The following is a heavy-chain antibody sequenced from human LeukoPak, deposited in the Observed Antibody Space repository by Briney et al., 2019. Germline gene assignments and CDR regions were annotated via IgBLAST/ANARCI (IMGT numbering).Heavy chain of an antibody. CDR1: GGAISSGDYY. J-gene: IGHJ4*02. D-gene: IGHD3-10*01. V-gene: IGHV4-30-4*01. CDR3: ARAIASSGSRLFDY. Sequence: SETLSLTCTVSGGAISSGDYYWSWIRQPPGKGLEWIGYIYYSGSTYYNPSLKSRVTISLDTSKNQFSLRLTSVTAADTAAYYCARAIASSGSRLFDYWGQGTLVTVSS. CDR2: IYYSGST.